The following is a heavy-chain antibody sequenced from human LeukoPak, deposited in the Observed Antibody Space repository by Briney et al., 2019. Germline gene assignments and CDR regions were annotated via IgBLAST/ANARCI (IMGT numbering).Heavy chain of an antibody. CDR3: AKGSDIVATSWALYFDY. CDR1: GFTFGDYY. Sequence: GGSLRLSCAASGFTFGDYYMGWIRQAPGKGLEYVSYITNSGSTIYSADSVKGRFTISRDNSKNTLYLQMNSLRAEDTAVYYCAKGSDIVATSWALYFDYWGQGTLVTVSS. J-gene: IGHJ4*02. CDR2: ITNSGSTI. V-gene: IGHV3-11*04. D-gene: IGHD5-12*01.